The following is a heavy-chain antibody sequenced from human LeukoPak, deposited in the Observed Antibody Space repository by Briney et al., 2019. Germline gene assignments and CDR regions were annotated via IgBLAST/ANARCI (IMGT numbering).Heavy chain of an antibody. J-gene: IGHJ4*02. V-gene: IGHV3-53*01. CDR2: IYDGGST. D-gene: IGHD3-9*01. Sequence: GGSLRLSCAASGFTVSSNSMSWVRQAPGKGLEWVSVIYDGGSTYHTDSVKGRFSISRDNSKNTLHLQMNSLRAEDTAVYYCAKDVAYYDILTTPFDYWGQGTLVTVSS. CDR1: GFTVSSNS. CDR3: AKDVAYYDILTTPFDY.